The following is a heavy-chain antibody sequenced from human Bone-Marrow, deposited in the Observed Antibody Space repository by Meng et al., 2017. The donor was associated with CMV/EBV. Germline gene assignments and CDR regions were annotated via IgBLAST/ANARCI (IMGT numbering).Heavy chain of an antibody. CDR2: ISSSSSTI. Sequence: GESLKISCAASGFTFSSHSMNWVRQAPGKGLEWVSYISSSSSTIYYADSVKGRFTISRDNAKNSLYLQMNSLRAEDTAVYYFARDRSQDPILEWLLPPNYYYYGMDVWGQGTTVTVSS. CDR1: GFTFSSHS. CDR3: ARDRSQDPILEWLLPPNYYYYGMDV. V-gene: IGHV3-48*04. D-gene: IGHD3-3*01. J-gene: IGHJ6*02.